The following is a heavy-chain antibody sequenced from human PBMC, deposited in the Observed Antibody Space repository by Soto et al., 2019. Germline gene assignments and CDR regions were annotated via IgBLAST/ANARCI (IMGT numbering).Heavy chain of an antibody. CDR1: GFSLSTSGMC. CDR2: IDWDDDK. J-gene: IGHJ6*03. V-gene: IGHV2-70*11. Sequence: ESGPTLVNPTQTLTLTCTFSGFSLSTSGMCVSWIRQPPGKALEWLARIDWDDDKYYSTSLKTRLTISKDTSKNQVVLTMTNMDPVDTATYYCARLRRTTVTAYYYYYYLDVWGKGTTVTVSS. D-gene: IGHD4-4*01. CDR3: ARLRRTTVTAYYYYYYLDV.